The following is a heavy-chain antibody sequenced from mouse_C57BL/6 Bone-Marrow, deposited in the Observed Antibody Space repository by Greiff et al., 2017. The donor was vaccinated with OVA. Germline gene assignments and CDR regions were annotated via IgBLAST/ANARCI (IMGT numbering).Heavy chain of an antibody. CDR3: APYYYGSSYAMDY. J-gene: IGHJ4*01. CDR1: GFNIKNTY. D-gene: IGHD1-1*01. V-gene: IGHV14-3*01. CDR2: IDPANGNT. Sequence: EVQLVESVAELVRPGASVKLSCTASGFNIKNTYMHWVKQRPEQGLEWIGRIDPANGNTKYAPKFQGKATITADTSSNTAYLQLSSLTSEDTAIYYCAPYYYGSSYAMDYWGQGTSVTVSS.